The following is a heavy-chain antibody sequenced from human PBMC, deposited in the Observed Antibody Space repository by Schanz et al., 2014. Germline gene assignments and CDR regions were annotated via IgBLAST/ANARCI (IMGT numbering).Heavy chain of an antibody. V-gene: IGHV3-11*04. CDR1: GFPFSDYF. CDR2: IGNGGVTI. D-gene: IGHD1-26*01. J-gene: IGHJ4*02. Sequence: VQLLESGGGLVEPGGSLRLSCTASGFPFSDYFMAWIRQPPGRGLEWVSYIGNGGVTIYYADSVKGRFTISRDNSKNTVHLQMNSLRAEDTAVYYCARDHTAESYYSAGPPIDYWGQGTLLTVSS. CDR3: ARDHTAESYYSAGPPIDY.